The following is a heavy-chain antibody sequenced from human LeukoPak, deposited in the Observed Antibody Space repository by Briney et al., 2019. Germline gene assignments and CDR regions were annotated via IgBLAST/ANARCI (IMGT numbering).Heavy chain of an antibody. CDR1: GYTFTSYD. Sequence: ASVKVSCKASGYTFTSYDFNWVRQATGQRPEWMGWMSPNSGDTGYAQKFQDRVTMTRNTSISTAHMELSSLRSDDTAVYYCARVPRVDTAMDADYWGQGTLVTVSS. D-gene: IGHD5-18*01. CDR2: MSPNSGDT. J-gene: IGHJ4*02. V-gene: IGHV1-8*01. CDR3: ARVPRVDTAMDADY.